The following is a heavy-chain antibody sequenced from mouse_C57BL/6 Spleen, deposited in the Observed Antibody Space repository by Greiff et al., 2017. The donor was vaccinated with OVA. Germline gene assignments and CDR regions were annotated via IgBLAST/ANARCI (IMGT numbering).Heavy chain of an antibody. CDR1: GYTFTDYN. CDR3: ARVEAGAMDY. CDR2: INPNNGGT. V-gene: IGHV1-22*01. J-gene: IGHJ4*01. Sequence: VQLQQSGPELVKPGASVQMSCKASGYTFTDYNMPWVKQSHGKSLEWIGYINPNNGGTSYNQKFKGKATLTVNKSSSTAYMELRSLTSEDSAVYYCARVEAGAMDYWGQGTSVTVSS.